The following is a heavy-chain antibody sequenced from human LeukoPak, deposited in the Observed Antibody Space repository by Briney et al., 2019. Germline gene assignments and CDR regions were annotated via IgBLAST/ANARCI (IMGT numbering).Heavy chain of an antibody. CDR1: GGSISSDY. CDR2: IYYRGST. CDR3: ARDHTGDSSGPEAAYMDV. Sequence: PSDTLSLTCTVSGGSISSDYWSWIRQPPGKGLELIGYIYYRGSTNYNPSLKSRVTISVDTSKNQFSLKLSSVTAADTAVYHCARDHTGDSSGPEAAYMDVWGNGTTVTVSS. D-gene: IGHD6-19*01. V-gene: IGHV4-59*01. J-gene: IGHJ6*03.